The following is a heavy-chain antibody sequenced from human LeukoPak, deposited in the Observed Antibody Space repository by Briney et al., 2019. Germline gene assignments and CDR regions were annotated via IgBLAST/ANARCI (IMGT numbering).Heavy chain of an antibody. D-gene: IGHD2-21*01. J-gene: IGHJ6*02. V-gene: IGHV3-21*01. CDR1: GFTFSSYS. CDR2: ISSSGTYI. CDR3: ARDLRGDASGYYYGMDV. Sequence: GGSLRLSCAASGFTFSSYSMNWVRQAPGKGLEWVSSISSSGTYIYYADSVKGRFTISRDNSKNTLYLQMNSLRAEDTAVYYCARDLRGDASGYYYGMDVWGQGTTVTVSS.